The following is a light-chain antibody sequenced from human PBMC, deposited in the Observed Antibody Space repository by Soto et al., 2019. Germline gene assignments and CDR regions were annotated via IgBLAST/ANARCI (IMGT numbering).Light chain of an antibody. CDR2: GAS. J-gene: IGKJ2*01. CDR3: KQYYTWPPYT. Sequence: IVMTQSPATLSVSPGERVTLSCRASETVRTNLAWFQQKPGQTPRLLIFGASTRATGITTRFTGSGSETEFTLTIGSLQSEDLAIYYCKQYYTWPPYTVGQATKLEIK. V-gene: IGKV3-15*01. CDR1: ETVRTN.